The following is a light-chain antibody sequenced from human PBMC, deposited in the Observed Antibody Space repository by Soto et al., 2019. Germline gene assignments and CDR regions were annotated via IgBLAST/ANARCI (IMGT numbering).Light chain of an antibody. CDR2: GVS. V-gene: IGKV3-15*01. Sequence: EIVLTQSPATLSVFPGERATLSCRASQSVNNNLAWYQQKPGQAPRLLIHGVSTRATGIPARFSGSGSGTESTLTISSLQSEDFAVYYCQQYNNWRTFGQGTKVDIK. J-gene: IGKJ1*01. CDR1: QSVNNN. CDR3: QQYNNWRT.